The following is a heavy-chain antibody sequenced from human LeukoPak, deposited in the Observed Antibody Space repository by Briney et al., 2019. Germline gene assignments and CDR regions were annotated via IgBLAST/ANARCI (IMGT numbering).Heavy chain of an antibody. V-gene: IGHV3-23*01. Sequence: PGGSLRLSCAASGFTFRSYAMSWVRQAPGKGLEWVSGVSGNGGSTYYVDSVKGRFTISRDNSKNTLYLQMNSLRAEDTAVYYCARPHGDYWYFDLWGRGTLVTVSS. CDR3: ARPHGDYWYFDL. J-gene: IGHJ2*01. D-gene: IGHD4-17*01. CDR2: VSGNGGST. CDR1: GFTFRSYA.